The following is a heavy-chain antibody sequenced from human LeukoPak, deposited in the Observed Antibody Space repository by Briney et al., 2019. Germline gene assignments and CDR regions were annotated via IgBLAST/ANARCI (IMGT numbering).Heavy chain of an antibody. J-gene: IGHJ6*03. CDR2: ISAYNCNT. V-gene: IGHV1-18*01. CDR3: ARGLSATSYYYYYMDV. CDR1: VYTFTIYG. D-gene: IGHD1-14*01. Sequence: AGVRVSHTASVYTFTIYGISRVRHAPGQGGGGVGGISAYNCNTNYPQKLQGRVTMTTDTSTSTAYMELRSLRSDDTAVYYCARGLSATSYYYYYMDVWGKGTTVTVSS.